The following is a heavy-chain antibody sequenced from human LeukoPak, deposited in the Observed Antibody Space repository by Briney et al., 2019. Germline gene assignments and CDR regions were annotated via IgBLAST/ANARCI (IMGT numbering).Heavy chain of an antibody. CDR2: ISSSTIYI. D-gene: IGHD3-22*01. Sequence: GGSLRLSCAASRFTFSNYSMNWVRQAPGKGLEWVSSISSSTIYIYYADSVKGRFTISRDNAKNTLYLQMNSLRAEDTAVYYCARDERNYYDSSGYHYYFDYWGQGTLVTVSS. CDR1: RFTFSNYS. V-gene: IGHV3-21*01. J-gene: IGHJ4*02. CDR3: ARDERNYYDSSGYHYYFDY.